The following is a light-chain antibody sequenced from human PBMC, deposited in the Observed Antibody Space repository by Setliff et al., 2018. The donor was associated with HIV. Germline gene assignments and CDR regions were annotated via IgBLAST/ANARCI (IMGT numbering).Light chain of an antibody. CDR3: CSNTGSNTFV. CDR1: SNDVGRYDL. CDR2: QAT. Sequence: QSALTQPASVSGSPGQSITTSCTGTSNDVGRYDLASWYQQHPARAPKLIIYQATRRPSGVSNRFSGSKSGNVASLTISGLQAEDEADYYCCSNTGSNTFVFGTGTKVTVL. J-gene: IGLJ1*01. V-gene: IGLV2-23*01.